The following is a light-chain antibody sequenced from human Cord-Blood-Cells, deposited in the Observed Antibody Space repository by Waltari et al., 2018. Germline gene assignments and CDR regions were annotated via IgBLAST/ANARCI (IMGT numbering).Light chain of an antibody. CDR1: SSDVGSYNL. J-gene: IGLJ2*01. CDR2: EGS. V-gene: IGLV2-23*01. Sequence: QSALTQPASVSGSPGQSIPISCTGTSSDVGSYNLFSWYQQHPGKAPKLMIYEGSKRPSGVSNRFSGSKSGNTASLTISGLQAEDEADYYCCSYAGSSTSVVFGGGTKLTVL. CDR3: CSYAGSSTSVV.